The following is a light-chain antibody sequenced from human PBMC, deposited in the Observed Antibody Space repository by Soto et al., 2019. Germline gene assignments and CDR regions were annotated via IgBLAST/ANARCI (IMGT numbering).Light chain of an antibody. CDR1: SGYSNNK. CDR2: VGTGGLVG. CDR3: GADHGSGSDCVDV. V-gene: IGLV9-49*01. J-gene: IGLJ1*01. Sequence: QLVLTQPPSASASLGASVTLTCTLSSGYSNNKVDWYQQRPGKGPRFVMRVGTGGLVGSKGDGIPDRFSVLGSGLNRYLTIKNIQEEDESDYHCGADHGSGSDCVDVCGTGTKVTVL.